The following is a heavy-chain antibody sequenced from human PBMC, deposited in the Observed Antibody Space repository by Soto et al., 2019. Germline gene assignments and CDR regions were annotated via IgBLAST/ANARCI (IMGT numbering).Heavy chain of an antibody. CDR1: GYTFTSYA. Sequence: ASVKVSCKASGYTFTSYAMHWVRQAPGQRLEWMGWINAGNGNTKYSQKFQGRVTITRVTSASTAYMELSSLRSEDTAVYYCARSTRGYAFDIWGQGTMVTVSS. CDR2: INAGNGNT. V-gene: IGHV1-3*01. J-gene: IGHJ3*02. CDR3: ARSTRGYAFDI. D-gene: IGHD3-16*01.